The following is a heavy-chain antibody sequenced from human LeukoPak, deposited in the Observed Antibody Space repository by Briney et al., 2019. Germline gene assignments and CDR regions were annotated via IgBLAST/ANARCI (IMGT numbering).Heavy chain of an antibody. D-gene: IGHD6-13*01. J-gene: IGHJ4*02. CDR2: IYSGGST. V-gene: IGHV3-66*02. CDR3: ARVGAAAADFDY. Sequence: GGSLGLSCAASGFTVSSNYMSWVRQAPGKGLEWVSVIYSGGSTYYADSVKGRFTISRDNSKNTLYLQMNSLRAEDTAVYYCARVGAAAADFDYWGQGTLVTVSS. CDR1: GFTVSSNY.